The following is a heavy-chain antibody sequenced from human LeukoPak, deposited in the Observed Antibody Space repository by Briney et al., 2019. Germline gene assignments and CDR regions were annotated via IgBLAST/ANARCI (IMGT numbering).Heavy chain of an antibody. CDR3: ARVDYGDYSKDFDY. D-gene: IGHD4-17*01. CDR1: GFTVSDNY. CDR2: INHSGST. Sequence: GSLRLSCAASGFTVSDNYMIWVRQPPGKGLEWIGEINHSGSTNYNPSLKSRVTMSVDTSKNQFSLRVNSMTAADTAVYYCARVDYGDYSKDFDYWGQGTLVTVSS. J-gene: IGHJ4*02. V-gene: IGHV4-34*01.